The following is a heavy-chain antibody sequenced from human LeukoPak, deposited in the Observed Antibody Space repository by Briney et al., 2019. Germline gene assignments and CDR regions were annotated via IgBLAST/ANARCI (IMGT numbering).Heavy chain of an antibody. V-gene: IGHV3-30*02. J-gene: IGHJ4*02. CDR1: GFTFSSYG. D-gene: IGHD5-18*01. Sequence: GGSLRLSCAASGFTFSSYGMHWVRQAPGKGLEWVAFIRYDGSNKYYADSVKGRFTISRDNSKNTLYLQMNSLRAEDTAVYYCARAPWEYSYGLEVYWGQGTLVTVSS. CDR3: ARAPWEYSYGLEVY. CDR2: IRYDGSNK.